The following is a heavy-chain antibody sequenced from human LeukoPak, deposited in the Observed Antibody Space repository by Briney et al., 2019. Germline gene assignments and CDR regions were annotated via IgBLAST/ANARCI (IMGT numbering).Heavy chain of an antibody. CDR2: INHSGST. D-gene: IGHD1-26*01. CDR3: ARTGVYSGSFDY. J-gene: IGHJ4*02. V-gene: IGHV4-34*01. CDR1: GGSFSGYY. Sequence: SETLSLTCAVYGGSFSGYYWSWIRQPPGKGLEWIGEINHSGSTNYNPSLKSRVTISVDTSKNQFSLKLSSVTAADTAVYYCARTGVYSGSFDYWGQGTLVTVSS.